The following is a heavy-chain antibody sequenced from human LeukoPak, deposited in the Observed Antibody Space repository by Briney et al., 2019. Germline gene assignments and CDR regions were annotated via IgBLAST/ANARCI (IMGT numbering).Heavy chain of an antibody. CDR2: IYYSGST. Sequence: GXSXXXXXXYXGWXXQPPXXXXXXIXSIYYSGSTYYNPSLKSRVTISVDTSKNQFSLKLSSVTAADTAVYYCARQGMLSGTTFYFDYWGQGTLVTVSS. CDR1: GXSXXXXXXY. CDR3: ARQGMLSGTTFYFDY. J-gene: IGHJ4*02. D-gene: IGHD1-7*01. V-gene: IGHV4-39*01.